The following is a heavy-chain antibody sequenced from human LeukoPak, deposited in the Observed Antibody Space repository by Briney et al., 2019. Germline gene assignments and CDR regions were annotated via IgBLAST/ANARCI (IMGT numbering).Heavy chain of an antibody. Sequence: GGSLRLSCAASGFTFSSYGMYWVRQGPGKGLEWVAFTRYDGSKKNYADFVKGRFTISRGNSKNTLYLQMDSLRAEDTAVYYCAKDPGGETLPDYWGQGTLVTVSS. J-gene: IGHJ4*02. CDR1: GFTFSSYG. D-gene: IGHD1-26*01. CDR2: TRYDGSKK. V-gene: IGHV3-30*02. CDR3: AKDPGGETLPDY.